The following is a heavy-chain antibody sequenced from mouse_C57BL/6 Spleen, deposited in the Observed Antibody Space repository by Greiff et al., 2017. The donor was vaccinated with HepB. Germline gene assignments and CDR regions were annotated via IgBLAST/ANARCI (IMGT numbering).Heavy chain of an antibody. CDR2: IYPGGGYT. D-gene: IGHD2-5*01. CDR1: GYTFTNYW. Sequence: QVHVKQSGAELVRPGTSVKMSCKASGYTFTNYWIGWAKQRPGHGLEWIGDIYPGGGYTNYNEKFKGKATLTADKSSSTAYMQFSSLTSEDSAIYYCARRGLYYSNYDYWGQGTTLTVSS. CDR3: ARRGLYYSNYDY. J-gene: IGHJ2*01. V-gene: IGHV1-63*01.